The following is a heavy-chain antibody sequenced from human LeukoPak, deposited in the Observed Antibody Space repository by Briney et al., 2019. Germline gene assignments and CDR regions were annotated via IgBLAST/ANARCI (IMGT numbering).Heavy chain of an antibody. CDR2: ISGSGGAT. CDR1: GFTFSSYP. Sequence: GGSLRLSCAASGFTFSSYPMNWVRQAPGKGLEWVSVISGSGGATFYGDSVQARFTISRDNSRDTLYLQMNSLTAEDTAVYYCGKYLQTTVGANDYWGQGTLVTVSS. CDR3: GKYLQTTVGANDY. V-gene: IGHV3-23*01. J-gene: IGHJ4*02. D-gene: IGHD1-26*01.